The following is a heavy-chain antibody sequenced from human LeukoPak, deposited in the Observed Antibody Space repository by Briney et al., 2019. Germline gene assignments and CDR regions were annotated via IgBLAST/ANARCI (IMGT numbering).Heavy chain of an antibody. CDR2: ISYDGSNK. D-gene: IGHD6-19*01. CDR3: AKDYRYSSGWHGSLAFDI. Sequence: GGSLRLSCAASGFTFSSYAMSWVRQAPGKGLEWVAVISYDGSNKYYADSVKGRFTISRDNSKNTLYLQMNSLRAEDTAVHYCAKDYRYSSGWHGSLAFDIWGQGTMVTVSS. CDR1: GFTFSSYA. J-gene: IGHJ3*02. V-gene: IGHV3-30-3*01.